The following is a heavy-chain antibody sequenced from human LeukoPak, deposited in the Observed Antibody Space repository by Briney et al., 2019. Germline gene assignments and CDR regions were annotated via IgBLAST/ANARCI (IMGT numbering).Heavy chain of an antibody. CDR1: GFTFSSYG. V-gene: IGHV3-30*02. CDR3: ARDPYSGSYGADYYYYMDV. D-gene: IGHD1-26*01. J-gene: IGHJ6*03. CDR2: IRYDGSNK. Sequence: GGSLRLSCAASGFTFSSYGMHWVRQAPGKGLEWVAFIRYDGSNKYYADSVKGRFTISRDNAKSSLYLQMNSLRAEDTAVYYCARDPYSGSYGADYYYYMDVWGKGTTVTISS.